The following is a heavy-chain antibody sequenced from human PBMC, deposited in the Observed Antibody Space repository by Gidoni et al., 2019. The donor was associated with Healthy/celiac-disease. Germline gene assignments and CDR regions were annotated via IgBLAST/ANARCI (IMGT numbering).Heavy chain of an antibody. CDR1: GFTFSSYS. V-gene: IGHV3-21*01. CDR3: ARDGYCSGGSCLDY. CDR2: ISSSSSYI. Sequence: EVQLVESGGGLVQPGGSLRLSCAASGFTFSSYSMNWVRQAPGKGLEWVSSISSSSSYIYYADSVKGRFTISRDNAKNSLYLQMNSLRAEDTAVYYCARDGYCSGGSCLDYWGQGTLVTVSS. J-gene: IGHJ4*02. D-gene: IGHD2-15*01.